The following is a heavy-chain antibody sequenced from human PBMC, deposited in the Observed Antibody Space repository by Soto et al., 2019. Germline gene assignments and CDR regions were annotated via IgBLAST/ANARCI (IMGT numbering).Heavy chain of an antibody. V-gene: IGHV3-21*01. Sequence: GGSLRLACSASGFTFSIYSMNWVRQAPGKGLEWVSSISSSSSYIYYADSVKGRFTISRDNAKNSLYLQMNSLRAEDTAVYYCARDRDVSAFDIWGQGTMVTVSS. CDR1: GFTFSIYS. CDR2: ISSSSSYI. D-gene: IGHD3-10*01. CDR3: ARDRDVSAFDI. J-gene: IGHJ3*02.